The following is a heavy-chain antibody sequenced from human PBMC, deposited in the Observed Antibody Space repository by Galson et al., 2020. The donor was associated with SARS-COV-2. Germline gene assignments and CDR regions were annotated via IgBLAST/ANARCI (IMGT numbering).Heavy chain of an antibody. CDR2: IYYTGST. V-gene: IGHV4-59*01. CDR1: GASISSYS. Sequence: EASETLSLTCAVSGASISSYSCSWNRMPPPKGLERNGYIYYTGSTNNNHSLKSRVPITVDTSKNQYPLKLSSVTASDTAVYYCARAGRGQQLALTYGYFYCMDVWGQGTTVTGSS. J-gene: IGHJ6*02. CDR3: ARAGRGQQLALTYGYFYCMDV. D-gene: IGHD6-13*01.